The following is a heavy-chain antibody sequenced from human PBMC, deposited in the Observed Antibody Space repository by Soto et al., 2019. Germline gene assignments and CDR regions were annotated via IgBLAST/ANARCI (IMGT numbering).Heavy chain of an antibody. Sequence: QVPLVQSGAEVKKPGASVKVSCKASGYTFTSYGISWVRQAPGQGLEWMGWISAYNGNTNYAQKLQGRVTMTTDTSTSTAYMELRSLRSDDTAVYYCARDPENTHYYYYGMDVWGQGTTVTVSS. CDR2: ISAYNGNT. CDR3: ARDPENTHYYYYGMDV. CDR1: GYTFTSYG. J-gene: IGHJ6*02. V-gene: IGHV1-18*04.